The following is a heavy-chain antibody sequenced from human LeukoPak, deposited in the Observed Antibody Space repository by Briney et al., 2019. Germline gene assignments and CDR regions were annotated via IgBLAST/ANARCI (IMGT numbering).Heavy chain of an antibody. CDR3: ARNVYNFDY. D-gene: IGHD3-10*02. V-gene: IGHV3-21*01. Sequence: GGSLRLSCGASGFTFSSYTMNWVRQAPGRGLEWVSSISSSSSYIFYTDSVKGRFTISRDNAKNSLYLQMSSLRAEDTAVYYCARNVYNFDYWGQGTLVTVSS. J-gene: IGHJ4*02. CDR2: ISSSSSYI. CDR1: GFTFSSYT.